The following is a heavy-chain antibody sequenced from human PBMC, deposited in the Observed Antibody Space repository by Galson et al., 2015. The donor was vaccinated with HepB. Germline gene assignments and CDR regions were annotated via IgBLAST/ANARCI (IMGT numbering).Heavy chain of an antibody. V-gene: IGHV3-33*06. J-gene: IGHJ4*02. Sequence: SLRLSCATSGFIFRNYGMHWVRQAPGKGLEWVAVIWYDGRDQKYADSVRGRFTISRDHSRNTLYLHMSSLRVEDTALYYCAKLDSSGCSWGQGTLVTVSS. CDR2: IWYDGRDQ. CDR3: AKLDSSGCS. CDR1: GFIFRNYG. D-gene: IGHD3-22*01.